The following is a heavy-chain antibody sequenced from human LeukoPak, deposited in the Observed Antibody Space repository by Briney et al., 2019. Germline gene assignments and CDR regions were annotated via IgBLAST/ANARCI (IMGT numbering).Heavy chain of an antibody. CDR2: ISHDGSNK. Sequence: GGSLRLSCVVSGFFFGSYGMHWVRQAPGKGLEWVAVISHDGSNKYYGDSVKGRFTISRDNSKNTLYLQMNSLRPEDTAVYYCAKLGYDSSGACKTLDYWGQGALVTVSS. D-gene: IGHD3-22*01. CDR3: AKLGYDSSGACKTLDY. J-gene: IGHJ4*02. V-gene: IGHV3-30*18. CDR1: GFFFGSYG.